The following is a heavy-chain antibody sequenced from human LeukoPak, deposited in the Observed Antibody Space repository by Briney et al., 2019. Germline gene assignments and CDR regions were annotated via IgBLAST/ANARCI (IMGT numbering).Heavy chain of an antibody. J-gene: IGHJ4*02. CDR2: IYRGGTT. CDR1: GFTFSTYW. V-gene: IGHV3-66*01. Sequence: GGSLRLSCAASGFTFSTYWMNWFRQAPGKGLEWVSIIYRGGTTYYADSVKGRFIISRDNSKNTLYLQMNSLRADDTAVYYCARAPPYYSDSSGYYDCWGQGALVTVSS. D-gene: IGHD3-22*01. CDR3: ARAPPYYSDSSGYYDC.